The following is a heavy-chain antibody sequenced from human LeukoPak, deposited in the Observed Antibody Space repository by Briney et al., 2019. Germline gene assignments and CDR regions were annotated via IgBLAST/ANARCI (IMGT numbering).Heavy chain of an antibody. D-gene: IGHD3-22*01. V-gene: IGHV4-61*01. CDR3: ARDPGGIYYDSSGHFDY. Sequence: PSETLSLTCTVSGGSFSSGSYYWRWIRQPPGKGLEWIGYIYYSGSTNYNPSLKSRVTISVDTSKNQFSLKLSSVTAADTAVYYCARDPGGIYYDSSGHFDYWGQGTLVTVSS. CDR2: IYYSGST. CDR1: GGSFSSGSYY. J-gene: IGHJ4*02.